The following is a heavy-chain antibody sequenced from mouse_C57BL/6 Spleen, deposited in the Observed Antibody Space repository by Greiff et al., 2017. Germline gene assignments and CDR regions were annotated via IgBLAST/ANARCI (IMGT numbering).Heavy chain of an antibody. V-gene: IGHV3-6*01. CDR1: GYSITSGYY. CDR3: AREAYYSNYYAMDY. Sequence: ESGPGLVKPSQSLSLTCSVTGYSITSGYYWNWIRQFPGNKLEWMGYISYDGSNNYNPSLKNRISITRDTSKNQFFLTLNSVTTEDTATYYCAREAYYSNYYAMDYWGQGTSVTVSS. D-gene: IGHD2-5*01. J-gene: IGHJ4*01. CDR2: ISYDGSN.